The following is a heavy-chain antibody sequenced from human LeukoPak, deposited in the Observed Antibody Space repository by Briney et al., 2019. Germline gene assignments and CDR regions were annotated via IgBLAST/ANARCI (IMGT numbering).Heavy chain of an antibody. J-gene: IGHJ4*02. CDR1: GGTFSSYV. V-gene: IGHV1-69*05. Sequence: SVKVSCKASGGTFSSYVINWVRQAPGQGLEWMGGIIPIFGTANYAQKFQGRVTMTRNTSISTAYMELSSLRSEDTAVYYCARGVGATNYWGQGTLVTVSS. CDR3: ARGVGATNY. CDR2: IIPIFGTA. D-gene: IGHD1-26*01.